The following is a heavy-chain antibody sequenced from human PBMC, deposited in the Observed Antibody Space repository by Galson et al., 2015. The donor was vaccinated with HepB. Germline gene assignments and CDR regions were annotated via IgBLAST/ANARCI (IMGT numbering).Heavy chain of an antibody. V-gene: IGHV3-49*03. CDR1: GFTFGDYA. D-gene: IGHD2-21*01. J-gene: IGHJ6*02. Sequence: SLRLSCAASGFTFGDYAMSWFRQAPGKGLEWVGFIRSKAYGGTTEYAASVKGRFTISRDDSKSIAYLQMNSLKTEDTAVYYCTRDEFDSLLEVGMDVWGQGTTVTVSS. CDR2: IRSKAYGGTT. CDR3: TRDEFDSLLEVGMDV.